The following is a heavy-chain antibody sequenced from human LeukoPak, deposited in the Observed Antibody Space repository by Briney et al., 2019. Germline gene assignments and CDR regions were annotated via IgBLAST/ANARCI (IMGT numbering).Heavy chain of an antibody. CDR3: AREPSQFGEFDY. V-gene: IGHV3-21*01. CDR2: ISSSSSYI. Sequence: PGGSLRLSCAASGFTFSSYSMNWVRQAPGKGLEWVSSISSSSSYIYYADSVKGRFTISRDNAKNSLYLQMNSLRAEDTAVYYCAREPSQFGEFDYWGQGTLVTVSS. J-gene: IGHJ4*02. D-gene: IGHD3-10*01. CDR1: GFTFSSYS.